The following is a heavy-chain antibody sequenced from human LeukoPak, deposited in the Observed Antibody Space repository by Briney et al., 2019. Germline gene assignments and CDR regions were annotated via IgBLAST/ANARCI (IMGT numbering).Heavy chain of an antibody. D-gene: IGHD1-14*01. J-gene: IGHJ4*02. V-gene: IGHV3-30-3*01. CDR2: ISYDGSNK. Sequence: GGPLRLSCAASGFTFSSYAMHWVRQAPGKGLEWVAVISYDGSNKYYADSVKGRFTISRDNSKNTLYLQMNSLRAEDTAVYYCARVRTPYYFDYWGQGTLVTVSS. CDR1: GFTFSSYA. CDR3: ARVRTPYYFDY.